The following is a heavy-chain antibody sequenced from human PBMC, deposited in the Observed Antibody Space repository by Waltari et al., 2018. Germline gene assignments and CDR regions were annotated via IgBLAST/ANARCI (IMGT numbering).Heavy chain of an antibody. V-gene: IGHV3-7*01. CDR1: GFTFSSYW. CDR3: ASVVGYSSSWYWRYFDY. Sequence: EVQLVESGGGLVQPGGSLRLSCAASGFTFSSYWMSWVRQAPGKGLEWVANIKQDGSEKYYVDSVKGRFTISRDNAKNSLYLQMNSLRAEDTAVYYCASVVGYSSSWYWRYFDYWGQGTLVTVSS. CDR2: IKQDGSEK. J-gene: IGHJ4*02. D-gene: IGHD6-13*01.